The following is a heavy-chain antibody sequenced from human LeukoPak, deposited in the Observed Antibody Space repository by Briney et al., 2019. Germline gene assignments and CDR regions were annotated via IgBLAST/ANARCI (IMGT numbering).Heavy chain of an antibody. J-gene: IGHJ4*02. CDR3: AKADTSGWYLGALDF. V-gene: IGHV3-74*01. CDR2: INGDGTLT. CDR1: GLTFSDYW. D-gene: IGHD6-19*01. Sequence: PGGSLRLSCAAAGLTFSDYWMHWVRQVPGKGLMWVSRINGDGTLTHYADSVKGRFTISRDNAKNSLYLQMNSLRPEDTALYYCAKADTSGWYLGALDFWGQGTLVTVSS.